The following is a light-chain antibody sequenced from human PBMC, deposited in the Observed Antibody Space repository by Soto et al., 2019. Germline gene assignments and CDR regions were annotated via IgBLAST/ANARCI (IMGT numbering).Light chain of an antibody. CDR3: QQRYRWPPIT. J-gene: IGKJ5*01. Sequence: EVVLTQSQATLSLSPGERANLXWRASESVFGYLAWYQHKPGQAPRLLIYDASNRATGVPARFSGSGSGTDFTLTISSLEPEDFAVYYCQQRYRWPPITFGQGTRLEI. V-gene: IGKV3-11*01. CDR1: ESVFGY. CDR2: DAS.